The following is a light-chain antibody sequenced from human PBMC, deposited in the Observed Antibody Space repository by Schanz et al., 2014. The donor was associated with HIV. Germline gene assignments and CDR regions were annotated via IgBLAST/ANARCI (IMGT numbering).Light chain of an antibody. CDR1: SSDDGSYNY. J-gene: IGLJ2*01. CDR2: EVS. Sequence: QSALTQPPSASGSPGQSVTISCTGSSSDDGSYNYVSWFQQRPGKAPKLMIYEVSKRPSGVPDRFSGSKSGNTASLTVSGLQAEDEADFYCSAYAGSNNLVFGGGTKLTVL. V-gene: IGLV2-8*01. CDR3: SAYAGSNNLV.